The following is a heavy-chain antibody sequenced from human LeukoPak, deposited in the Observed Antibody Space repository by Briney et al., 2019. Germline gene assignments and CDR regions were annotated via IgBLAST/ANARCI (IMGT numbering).Heavy chain of an antibody. CDR2: IWYDGSNK. CDR3: ARVRIVNYYGMDV. J-gene: IGHJ6*02. D-gene: IGHD2-15*01. V-gene: IGHV3-33*01. CDR1: GFTFSSYG. Sequence: GGSLRLSCAASGFTFSSYGMHWVRQAPGKGLEWVAVIWYDGSNKYYADSVKGRFTISRDNSKNTLYLQMNSLRAEDTAVYYCARVRIVNYYGMDVWGQGTTVTVSS.